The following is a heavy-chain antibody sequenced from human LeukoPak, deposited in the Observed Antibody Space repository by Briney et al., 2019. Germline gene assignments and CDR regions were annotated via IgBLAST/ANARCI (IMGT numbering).Heavy chain of an antibody. J-gene: IGHJ4*02. CDR1: GGSFSGYY. D-gene: IGHD5-18*01. Sequence: PSETLSLTCAVYGGSFSGYYWSWIRQPPGKGLEWIGEINHSGSTNYNPSLKSRVTISVDTSKNQFSLKLSSVTAADTAVYYCARRGEYSYDHLYYFDYWGQGTLVTVSS. CDR3: ARRGEYSYDHLYYFDY. V-gene: IGHV4-34*01. CDR2: INHSGST.